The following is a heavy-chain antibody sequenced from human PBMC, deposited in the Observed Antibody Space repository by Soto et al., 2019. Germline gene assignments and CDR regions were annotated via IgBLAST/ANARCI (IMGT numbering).Heavy chain of an antibody. CDR1: GFTFSSYS. J-gene: IGHJ5*02. CDR3: ARDAAAAGILSWFDP. D-gene: IGHD6-13*01. V-gene: IGHV3-21*01. Sequence: PGGSLILSCAASGFTFSSYSMNWVRQTPGKGLEWVSSISSSSSYIYYADSVKGRFTISRDNAKNSLYLQMNSLRAEDTAVYYCARDAAAAGILSWFDPWGQGTLVTVSS. CDR2: ISSSSSYI.